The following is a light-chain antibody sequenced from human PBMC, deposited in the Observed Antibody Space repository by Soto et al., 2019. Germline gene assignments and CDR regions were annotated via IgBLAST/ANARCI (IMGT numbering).Light chain of an antibody. CDR2: AAS. V-gene: IGKV1-6*01. J-gene: IGKJ1*01. Sequence: ATQMTQSPSSLSASVGDRVTITCRASHAIRSDLAWYQKKSGKAPKLLIYAASSLQSGVPSRFSGSGSGSYFTLTISSLQPEEFATYYCLQDYTYPRTFGQGTSVEI. CDR1: HAIRSD. CDR3: LQDYTYPRT.